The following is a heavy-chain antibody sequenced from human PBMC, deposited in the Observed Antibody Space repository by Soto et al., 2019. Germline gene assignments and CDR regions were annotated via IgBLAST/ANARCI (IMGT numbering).Heavy chain of an antibody. CDR3: AKEIRAIDLYYDSSAP. CDR2: ISGSGGST. D-gene: IGHD3-22*01. CDR1: GFTFSSHA. J-gene: IGHJ4*02. V-gene: IGHV3-23*01. Sequence: HPGGSLRLSCAASGFTFSSHAMSWVRQAPGKGLEWVSAISGSGGSTYYADSVKGRFTISRDNSKNTLYLQMNSLRAEDTAVYYCAKEIRAIDLYYDSSAPWGQGTLVTVSS.